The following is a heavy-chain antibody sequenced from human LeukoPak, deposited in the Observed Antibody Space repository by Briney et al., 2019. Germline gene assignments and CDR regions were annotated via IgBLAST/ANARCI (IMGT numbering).Heavy chain of an antibody. CDR2: MNPNSGNT. J-gene: IGHJ5*02. CDR3: ARGKLLYGNRFDP. D-gene: IGHD2-2*02. CDR1: GYTFTSYD. Sequence: ASVKVSCKASGYTFTSYDINWVRQATGQRLEWMGWMNPNSGNTGYAQKFQGRVTITRNTSISTAYMELSSLRSEDTAVYYCARGKLLYGNRFDPWGQGTLVTVSS. V-gene: IGHV1-8*03.